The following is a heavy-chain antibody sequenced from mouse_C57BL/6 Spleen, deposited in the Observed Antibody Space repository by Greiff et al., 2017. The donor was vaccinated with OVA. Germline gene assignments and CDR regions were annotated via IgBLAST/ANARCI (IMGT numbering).Heavy chain of an antibody. CDR3: ARNSVRGYFDY. CDR1: GFSLTSYG. D-gene: IGHD2-2*01. CDR2: LWSGGST. V-gene: IGHV2-2*01. J-gene: IGHJ2*01. Sequence: VMLVESGPGLVQPSQSLSITCTVSGFSLTSYGVHWFRQSPGKGLEWLGVLWSGGSTDYNAAFISRLSISKDNTKSQVFFKMNSLQADDTAIYYCARNSVRGYFDYWGQGTTLTVSS.